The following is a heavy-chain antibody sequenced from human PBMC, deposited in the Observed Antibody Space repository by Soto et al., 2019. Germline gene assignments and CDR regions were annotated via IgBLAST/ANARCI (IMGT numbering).Heavy chain of an antibody. CDR1: GYPFISYD. Sequence: QVQLVQSGAEVKKPGASVKVSCKASGYPFISYDFNWVRQATGQGLEWMGWRNPNSGNTGYAQKFQGRVTMTRNTAISTAYMELTGLRSEDTAVYYCARYSSNFRPFDYWGQGTLVTVSS. V-gene: IGHV1-8*01. CDR2: RNPNSGNT. D-gene: IGHD6-13*01. CDR3: ARYSSNFRPFDY. J-gene: IGHJ4*02.